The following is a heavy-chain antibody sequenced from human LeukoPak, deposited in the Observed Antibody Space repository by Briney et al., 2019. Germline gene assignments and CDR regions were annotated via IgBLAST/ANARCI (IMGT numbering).Heavy chain of an antibody. CDR1: GYNFTGHW. V-gene: IGHV5-10-1*01. J-gene: IGHJ4*02. CDR3: AGLRDGSLDY. CDR2: LDPSDSYT. Sequence: GESLQISCKGSGYNFTGHWISWVRQMPGKGLEWMGRLDPSDSYTNYSLSFQGHVTISADKSISTAYLQWSSLKASDTAIYYCAGLRDGSLDYWGQGTLVTVSS.